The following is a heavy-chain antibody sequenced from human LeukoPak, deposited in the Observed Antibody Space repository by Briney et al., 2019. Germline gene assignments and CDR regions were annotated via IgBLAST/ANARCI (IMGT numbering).Heavy chain of an antibody. J-gene: IGHJ6*02. CDR1: GFTFSSYS. CDR2: ISSSSSNT. Sequence: GGTLRLSCAASGFTFSSYSMNWVRQAPGKGLEWVSYISSSSSNTHYADSVKGRFTNSRDNAKNSLYLQMNSLRAENTAVYYCARDVYCSGGSYYYYGMDVWGQGTTVTVSS. V-gene: IGHV3-48*01. CDR3: ARDVYCSGGSYYYYGMDV. D-gene: IGHD2-15*01.